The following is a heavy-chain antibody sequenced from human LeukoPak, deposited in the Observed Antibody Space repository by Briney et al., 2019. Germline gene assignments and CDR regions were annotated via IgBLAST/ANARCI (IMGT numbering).Heavy chain of an antibody. CDR1: GFTFSSYG. D-gene: IGHD2-21*02. CDR3: AKARSAYCGGDCSSAFDY. J-gene: IGHJ4*02. V-gene: IGHV3-30*18. Sequence: GGSLRLSCAASGFTFSSYGMHWVRQAPGKGLEWVAVISYDGSNKYYADSVKGRFTISRDNSKNTLYLQMNSLRAEDTAVYYCAKARSAYCGGDCSSAFDYWGQGTLVTVSS. CDR2: ISYDGSNK.